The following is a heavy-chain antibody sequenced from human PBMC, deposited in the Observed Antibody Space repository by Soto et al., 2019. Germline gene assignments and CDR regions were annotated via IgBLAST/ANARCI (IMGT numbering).Heavy chain of an antibody. Sequence: EVQLVESGGGLVKPGGPLSPSFQAFGSTSSSISRTWVRQAPGKGLEWVSSISSSSSYIYYADSVKGRFTISRDSAKNSLYLQMNSLRAEDTAVYYCASEQWAGGMDVWGQGTTVTVSS. J-gene: IGHJ6*02. CDR1: GSTSSSIS. CDR2: ISSSSSYI. D-gene: IGHD6-19*01. V-gene: IGHV3-21*01. CDR3: ASEQWAGGMDV.